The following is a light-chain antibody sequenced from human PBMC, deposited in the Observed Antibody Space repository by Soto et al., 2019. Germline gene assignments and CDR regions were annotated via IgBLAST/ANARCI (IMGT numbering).Light chain of an antibody. CDR2: GAS. V-gene: IGKV1-6*01. CDR1: QGIGNA. J-gene: IGKJ2*01. CDR3: QQYGGSPRT. Sequence: AIQMTQSPSSLSASVGDRVTISCRASQGIGNALGWYQQKLGKPPKVLIYGASSRATGIPDRFGGSGSGTDFTLTISRLEPEDFAVYYCQQYGGSPRTFGQGTKLEI.